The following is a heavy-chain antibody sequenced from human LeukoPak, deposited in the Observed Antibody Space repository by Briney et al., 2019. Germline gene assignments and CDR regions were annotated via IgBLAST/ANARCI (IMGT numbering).Heavy chain of an antibody. Sequence: GGSLRLSCAASGFTLSSYAMSWVRQAPGKGLEWVSAISGSGGSTYYADSVKGRFTISRDNSKNTLYLQMNSLRAEDTAVYYCARRIAAAKHFDYWGQGTLVTVSS. CDR2: ISGSGGST. J-gene: IGHJ4*02. D-gene: IGHD6-13*01. CDR1: GFTLSSYA. V-gene: IGHV3-23*01. CDR3: ARRIAAAKHFDY.